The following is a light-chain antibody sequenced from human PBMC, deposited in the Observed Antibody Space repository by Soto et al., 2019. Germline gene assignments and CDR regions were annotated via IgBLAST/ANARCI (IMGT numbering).Light chain of an antibody. Sequence: DIQMTQSPATLSASVGDRVTITCRASQSISNWLAWYQQKPGKAPKLLIYAASTLQSGVPSRFSGSGSGTDFTLTISCLQSEDFATYYCQQYYSYLWTFGQGTKVDIK. CDR2: AAS. J-gene: IGKJ1*01. CDR1: QSISNW. CDR3: QQYYSYLWT. V-gene: IGKV1-5*01.